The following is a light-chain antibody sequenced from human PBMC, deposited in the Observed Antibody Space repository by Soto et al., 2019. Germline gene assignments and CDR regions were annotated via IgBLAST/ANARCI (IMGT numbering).Light chain of an antibody. J-gene: IGKJ2*01. CDR3: LQLSEYPFP. Sequence: DIQMTQSPSSLAASVGDRVTITSRASQGMRDALGWDQQKPGKVPKRLIYSASSLQNGVPSRFIGSGSETVFTLTISSLQPEDFATYFCLQLSEYPFPFGQGTRLEV. V-gene: IGKV1-17*01. CDR1: QGMRDA. CDR2: SAS.